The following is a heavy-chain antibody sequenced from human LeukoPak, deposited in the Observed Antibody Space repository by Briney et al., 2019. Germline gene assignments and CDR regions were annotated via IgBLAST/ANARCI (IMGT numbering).Heavy chain of an antibody. V-gene: IGHV3-33*08. CDR2: IWYDGSNK. D-gene: IGHD2/OR15-2a*01. Sequence: GGSLRLSCAASGFTFSSYAMHWVRQAPGKGLEWVALIWYDGSNKYYTDSVKGRLTVSRDNSKNTLYLQMNSLRAEDTAIYYCAREGPRGNSQFDYWGQGTLVTVSS. CDR3: AREGPRGNSQFDY. J-gene: IGHJ4*02. CDR1: GFTFSSYA.